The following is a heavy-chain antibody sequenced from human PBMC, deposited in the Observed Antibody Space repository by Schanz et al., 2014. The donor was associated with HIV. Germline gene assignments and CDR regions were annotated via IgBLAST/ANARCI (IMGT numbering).Heavy chain of an antibody. CDR1: GYSFNDYG. D-gene: IGHD6-13*01. J-gene: IGHJ3*02. CDR2: ISGYNGNT. V-gene: IGHV1-18*01. Sequence: QVQLVQSGAEVKKPGASVKVSCKASGYSFNDYGVSWMRQAPGQGLEWMGWISGYNGNTDYAQKFQDRVTMTTDTSTSTAYMELRSLRSDDTALYFCARDLVDSSTWYDAFDIWGQGTKVTVSS. CDR3: ARDLVDSSTWYDAFDI.